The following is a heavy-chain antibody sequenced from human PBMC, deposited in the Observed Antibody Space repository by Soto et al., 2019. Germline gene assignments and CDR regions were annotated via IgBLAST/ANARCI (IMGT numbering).Heavy chain of an antibody. CDR3: ARDGGSHGPSYFDS. J-gene: IGHJ4*02. CDR1: GSTFSNYG. Sequence: VQLVESGGGVVQPGRSLRLSCVASGSTFSNYGMHWVRQAPGKGPEWVAVIWYDGSNKDYGESVKGRFTISSDNSKNTLYLDLNSLSSEDPAVYYCARDGGSHGPSYFDSWGQGSLVIVSS. V-gene: IGHV3-33*01. CDR2: IWYDGSNK. D-gene: IGHD3-16*01.